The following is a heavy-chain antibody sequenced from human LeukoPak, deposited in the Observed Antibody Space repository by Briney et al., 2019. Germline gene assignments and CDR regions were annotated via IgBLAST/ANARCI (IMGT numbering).Heavy chain of an antibody. CDR3: AKDRHFYGAGTYYNLDY. D-gene: IGHD3-10*01. CDR2: ISYDGTNK. CDR1: GFTFSRYV. J-gene: IGHJ4*02. Sequence: GRSLRLSCAASGFTFSRYVLHWVREAPGKGVEWVAVISYDGTNKYYADSVKGGFTISRDNSNSTLYLQFNSLRAQDTAVYYCAKDRHFYGAGTYYNLDYWGQGTLVTVSS. V-gene: IGHV3-30*18.